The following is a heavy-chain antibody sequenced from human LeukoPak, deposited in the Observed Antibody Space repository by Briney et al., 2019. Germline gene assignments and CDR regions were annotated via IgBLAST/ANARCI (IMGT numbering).Heavy chain of an antibody. Sequence: SETLSLTCAVYGGSFSGYYWSWIRQPPGKGLEWIGEINHSGSTNYNPSLKSRVTISVDTSKNQFSLKLSSVTAADTAVYYCARDLYHNYYDSSGYYSNFDYWGQGTLVTVSS. J-gene: IGHJ4*02. CDR2: INHSGST. V-gene: IGHV4-34*01. D-gene: IGHD3-22*01. CDR1: GGSFSGYY. CDR3: ARDLYHNYYDSSGYYSNFDY.